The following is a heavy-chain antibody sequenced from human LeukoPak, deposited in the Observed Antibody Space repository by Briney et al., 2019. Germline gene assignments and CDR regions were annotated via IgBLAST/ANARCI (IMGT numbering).Heavy chain of an antibody. Sequence: PGGSLRLSCAASGFTFSDYYMSWIRQAPGKGLEWVSYISRASSYTDYADSVKGRFTISRDNSKNTLYLQMNSLRAEDTAVYYCAKEIWGQQLVLGCDYWGKGTLVTFSP. CDR1: GFTFSDYY. J-gene: IGHJ4*02. V-gene: IGHV3-11*06. CDR2: ISRASSYT. CDR3: AKEIWGQQLVLGCDY. D-gene: IGHD6-13*01.